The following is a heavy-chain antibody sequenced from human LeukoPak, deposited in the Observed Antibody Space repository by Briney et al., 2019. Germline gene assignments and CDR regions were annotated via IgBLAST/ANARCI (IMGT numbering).Heavy chain of an antibody. CDR3: ARGRGAVPSQRLYYFDY. Sequence: SESLSLTCAVYGGSFSGYYWSWISQPPGKGMEWIGEINHSGSTTYNPSLNSRVTLSVGPSKNQFSMKLSSVTAAGTVVYYCARGRGAVPSQRLYYFDYWGQGTLVTVSS. CDR2: INHSGST. V-gene: IGHV4-34*01. J-gene: IGHJ4*02. CDR1: GGSFSGYY. D-gene: IGHD1-1*01.